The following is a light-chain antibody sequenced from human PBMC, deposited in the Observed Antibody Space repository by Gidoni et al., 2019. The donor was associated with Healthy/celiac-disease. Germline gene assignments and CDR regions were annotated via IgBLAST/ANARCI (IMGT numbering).Light chain of an antibody. V-gene: IGKV1-5*03. CDR2: KAY. J-gene: IGKJ1*01. CDR1: QSLSSG. Sequence: DIPMTPSPSTLSASVGDRVTITCRASQSLSSGLAWYQQKPGKAPKLLSDKAYSLESGVPSRFSGRGAGTEFTLTISSLQPDDFATYYCQQYNSDATFGQGTKVEIK. CDR3: QQYNSDAT.